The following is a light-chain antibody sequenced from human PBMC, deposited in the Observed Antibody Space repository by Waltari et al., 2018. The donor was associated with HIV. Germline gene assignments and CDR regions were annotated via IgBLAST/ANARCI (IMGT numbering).Light chain of an antibody. CDR1: QSVSSR. Sequence: EIVMTQSPATLSVSPGERATLSCRASQSVSSRLAWYQQKPGQAPRLLIYSASSRAAGIPARFSGSGSGTSFTLTISSLQSEDFATYFCQQYDSGPRGITFGQGTMLEIK. J-gene: IGKJ2*01. V-gene: IGKV3-15*01. CDR2: SAS. CDR3: QQYDSGPRGIT.